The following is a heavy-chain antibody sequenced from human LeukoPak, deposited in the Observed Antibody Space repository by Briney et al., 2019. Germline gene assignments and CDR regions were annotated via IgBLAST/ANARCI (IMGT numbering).Heavy chain of an antibody. CDR1: GGSIIVAAYS. D-gene: IGHD4-23*01. CDR3: ARGYGDNSGAFDI. J-gene: IGHJ3*02. CDR2: IYHTGRT. V-gene: IGHV4-30-2*01. Sequence: SQTLSLTCTVSGGSIIVAAYSWSWTRQPPGKGVVWVRYIYHTGRTYSNPSLKSRVTVSVDRSKNQFSLKLSSVTAADTAVYYCARGYGDNSGAFDIWGQGTMVTVSS.